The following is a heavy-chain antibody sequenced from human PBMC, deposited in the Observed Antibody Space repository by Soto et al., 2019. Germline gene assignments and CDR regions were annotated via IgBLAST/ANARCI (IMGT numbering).Heavy chain of an antibody. J-gene: IGHJ4*02. Sequence: QVQFMQSGLEVKRPGASVKVSCKTSGYTFTSYVISWVRQAPGHGLEWMGWISADNHNTNVAQNFQGRVTSTTDTSTTTVFMELRNLRSDDTAVYYCARESRNYDALDYWGQGTLVTVSS. D-gene: IGHD3-22*01. CDR3: ARESRNYDALDY. V-gene: IGHV1-18*01. CDR2: ISADNHNT. CDR1: GYTFTSYV.